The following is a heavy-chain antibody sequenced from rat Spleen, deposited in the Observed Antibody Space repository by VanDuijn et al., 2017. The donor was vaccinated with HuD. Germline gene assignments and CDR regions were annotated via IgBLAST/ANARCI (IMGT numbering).Heavy chain of an antibody. Sequence: EVQLVESGGGLVQPGRSLKLSCAASGFTFSNYYMAWVRQAPTKGLEWVASITNSGGSTYYRDSVKGRFTISRDNAKSTLYLQMDSLRSEDTATYYCTRDPGAGWYFDFWGPGTMVTVSS. V-gene: IGHV5-27*01. CDR1: GFTFSNYY. CDR2: ITNSGGST. D-gene: IGHD1-4*01. J-gene: IGHJ1*01. CDR3: TRDPGAGWYFDF.